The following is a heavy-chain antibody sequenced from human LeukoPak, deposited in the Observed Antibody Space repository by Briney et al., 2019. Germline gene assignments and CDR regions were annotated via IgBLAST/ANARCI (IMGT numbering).Heavy chain of an antibody. Sequence: PGGSLRLSCAASGFTFRSYAMHWVRQAPGKGLEWVAVIWYDASNKYYEDSVKGRFTISRDNSKNTLYLQMNSLRAEDTAVYHCARSRGAGPGAYFDYWGQGTLITVSS. J-gene: IGHJ4*02. CDR1: GFTFRSYA. CDR2: IWYDASNK. D-gene: IGHD6-19*01. V-gene: IGHV3-33*01. CDR3: ARSRGAGPGAYFDY.